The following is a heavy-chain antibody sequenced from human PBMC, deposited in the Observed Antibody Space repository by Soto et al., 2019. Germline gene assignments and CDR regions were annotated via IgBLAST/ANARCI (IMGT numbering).Heavy chain of an antibody. Sequence: GGSLRLSCAASGFTFSSYAMSWVRQAPGKGLEWVSAISGSGGSTYYADSVKGRFTISRDNSKNTLYLQMNSLRAEDTAVYYCAKVGFLEWLPYYYYYMDVWGKGTTVTVSS. V-gene: IGHV3-23*01. D-gene: IGHD3-3*01. CDR3: AKVGFLEWLPYYYYYMDV. CDR1: GFTFSSYA. J-gene: IGHJ6*03. CDR2: ISGSGGST.